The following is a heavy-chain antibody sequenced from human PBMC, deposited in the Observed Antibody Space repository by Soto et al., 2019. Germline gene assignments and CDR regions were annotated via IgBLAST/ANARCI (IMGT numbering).Heavy chain of an antibody. Sequence: QLQVQESGPGLVKPSETLSLTCTVSGDSISSSTYYWVWIRQSPRKGPEWIGSMLYSGNTYYNPSIKDRIHRSGETTKNQFPPKLSPVTVADTAIYYCARHAPYGPIDYWGQGTLVTVSS. CDR3: ARHAPYGPIDY. V-gene: IGHV4-39*01. CDR1: GDSISSSTYY. D-gene: IGHD3-10*01. J-gene: IGHJ4*02. CDR2: MLYSGNT.